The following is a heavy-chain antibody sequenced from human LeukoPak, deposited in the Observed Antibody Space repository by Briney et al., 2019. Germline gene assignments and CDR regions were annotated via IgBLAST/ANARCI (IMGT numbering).Heavy chain of an antibody. CDR3: ARGAVVPYCSSTSCRAYYFDY. V-gene: IGHV3-21*01. J-gene: IGHJ4*02. CDR2: ISSSSSYI. D-gene: IGHD2-2*01. Sequence: GGSLRLSCAASGFTFRSYWMNWVRQAPGKGLEWVSSISSSSSYIYYADSVKGRFTISRDNAKNSLYLQMNSLRAEDTVVYYCARGAVVPYCSSTSCRAYYFDYWGQGTLVTVSS. CDR1: GFTFRSYW.